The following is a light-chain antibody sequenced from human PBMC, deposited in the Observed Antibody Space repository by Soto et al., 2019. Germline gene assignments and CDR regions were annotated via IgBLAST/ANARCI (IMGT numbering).Light chain of an antibody. Sequence: PGDRVTLYCRASQSVSSIYVTWYQQKPGQAPRLLIYGASTRATGIPARFSGSGSGTAFTLTSSSLQPEDFATYYCQQANSFPITFGQGTRLEI. J-gene: IGKJ5*01. CDR2: GAS. V-gene: IGKV3D-7*01. CDR1: QSVSSIY. CDR3: QQANSFPIT.